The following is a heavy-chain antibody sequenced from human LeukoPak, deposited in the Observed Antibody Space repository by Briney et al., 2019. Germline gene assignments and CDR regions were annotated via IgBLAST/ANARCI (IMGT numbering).Heavy chain of an antibody. CDR1: GGSFSGYY. V-gene: IGHV4-34*01. D-gene: IGHD3-16*02. J-gene: IGHJ4*02. Sequence: PSETLSLICAVYGGSFSGYYWSWIRQPPGKGLEWIGEINHSGSTNYNPSLKSRVTISVDTSKNQFSLKLSSVTAADTAVYYCAREDRVWGSYRPMAFDYWGQGTLVTVSS. CDR2: INHSGST. CDR3: AREDRVWGSYRPMAFDY.